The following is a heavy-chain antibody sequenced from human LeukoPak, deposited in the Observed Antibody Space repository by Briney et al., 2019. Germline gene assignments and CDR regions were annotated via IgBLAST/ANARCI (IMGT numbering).Heavy chain of an antibody. Sequence: GKSLRLSCAASGFTFSSYAMHWVRQAPGKGLEWMAVISYDGSNKYYADSVKGRFTISRGNSKNTLYLQMNSLRAEDTAVYYCATYPKTTAVRGVIITTDYWGQGTLVTVSS. V-gene: IGHV3-30*04. CDR3: ATYPKTTAVRGVIITTDY. J-gene: IGHJ4*02. CDR1: GFTFSSYA. D-gene: IGHD3-10*01. CDR2: ISYDGSNK.